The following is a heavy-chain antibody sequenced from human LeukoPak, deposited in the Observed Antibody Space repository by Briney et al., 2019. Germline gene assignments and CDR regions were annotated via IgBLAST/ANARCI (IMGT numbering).Heavy chain of an antibody. J-gene: IGHJ5*02. CDR2: IIPIFGTA. CDR1: GGTFSSYA. Sequence: SVKVSCKASGGTFSSYAISWVRQAPGQGLEWMGGIIPIFGTANYAQKFQGRVTITADESTSTAYMELSSLRSEDMAVYYCARVGDDGTYNWFDPWGQGTLVTVSS. V-gene: IGHV1-69*13. CDR3: ARVGDDGTYNWFDP. D-gene: IGHD1-14*01.